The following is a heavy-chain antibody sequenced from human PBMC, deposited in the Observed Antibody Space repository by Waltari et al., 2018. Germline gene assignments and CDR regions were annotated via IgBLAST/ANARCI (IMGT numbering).Heavy chain of an antibody. D-gene: IGHD4-17*01. Sequence: QVQLVQSGAEVKKPGSSVKVSCKASGGTFSSFAISWVRQAPRQGLEWMGRIIPIFGTANYAQKFQGRVTITADKSTSTAYMELSSLRSEDTAVYYCAGSRDYRHLRGWYFDLWGRGTLVTVSS. CDR3: AGSRDYRHLRGWYFDL. CDR1: GGTFSSFA. V-gene: IGHV1-69*08. J-gene: IGHJ2*01. CDR2: IIPIFGTA.